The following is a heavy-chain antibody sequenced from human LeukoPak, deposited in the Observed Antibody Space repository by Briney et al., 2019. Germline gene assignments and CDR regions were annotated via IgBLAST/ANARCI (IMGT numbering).Heavy chain of an antibody. CDR3: ARVPHDYGDFPDY. D-gene: IGHD4-17*01. CDR1: GGSISSSSYY. CDR2: IYYSGST. V-gene: IGHV4-39*07. Sequence: SETLSLTCTVSGGSISSSSYYWGWIRQPPGKGLEWIGSIYYSGSTYYNPSLRSRVTISVDTSKNQFSLKLSSVTAADTAVYYCARVPHDYGDFPDYWGQGTLVTVSS. J-gene: IGHJ4*02.